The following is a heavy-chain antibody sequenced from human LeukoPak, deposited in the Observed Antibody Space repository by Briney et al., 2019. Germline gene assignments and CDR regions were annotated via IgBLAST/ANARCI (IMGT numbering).Heavy chain of an antibody. J-gene: IGHJ4*02. V-gene: IGHV4-61*02. CDR1: GVSISSGSYY. Sequence: SETLSLTCTVSGVSISSGSYYWGWIRQPAGKGLEWIGRIYTSGSTNYNPSLKSQVTISVDTSKNQFSLKLSSVTAADTAVYYCARVGKYGSGSYWFDYWGQGTLVTVSS. CDR2: IYTSGST. D-gene: IGHD3-10*01. CDR3: ARVGKYGSGSYWFDY.